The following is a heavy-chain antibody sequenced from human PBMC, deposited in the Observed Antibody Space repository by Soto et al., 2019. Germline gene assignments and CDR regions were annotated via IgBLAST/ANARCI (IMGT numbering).Heavy chain of an antibody. V-gene: IGHV1-69*01. J-gene: IGHJ4*02. CDR3: ALQIFAADY. CDR1: GGTFDHAA. CDR2: INPMFNST. Sequence: QVQLVQSGAEVKKPGSSVKVSCEAPGGTFDHAAITWVRQAPGQGLEWVGGINPMFNSTHYAQKFQGRVTITADAVTSTAFMELRVLTSDDTAVYYCALQIFAADYWGQGTLLVVSS. D-gene: IGHD3-9*01.